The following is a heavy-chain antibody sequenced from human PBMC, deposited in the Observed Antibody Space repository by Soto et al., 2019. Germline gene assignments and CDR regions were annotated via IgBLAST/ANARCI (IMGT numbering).Heavy chain of an antibody. D-gene: IGHD5-18*01. J-gene: IGHJ4*02. Sequence: EVQLLESGGGLVQPGGSLRPSCAASGFTFSSYGMSWVRQAPGKGMEGVSAISGSGGSTHYADSMKGRFTISRANSKDTLYRKMNSLRADDTAVYYWAKDLAVDTAMEKYLFHYWGQGTLVTVSS. CDR2: ISGSGGST. CDR1: GFTFSSYG. CDR3: AKDLAVDTAMEKYLFHY. V-gene: IGHV3-23*01.